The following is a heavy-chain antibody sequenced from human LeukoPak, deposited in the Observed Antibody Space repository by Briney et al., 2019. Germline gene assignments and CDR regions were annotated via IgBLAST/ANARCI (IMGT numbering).Heavy chain of an antibody. V-gene: IGHV4-61*08. Sequence: PSETLSLTCTVSGGSISSGGYYWSWIRQPPGKGLEWIGYIYHSGSTNYNPSLNSRVTISVDTSRNQFSLKLSSVTAADTAVYYCARHHFGPGSWLFDLWGQGILVTVSS. CDR3: ARHHFGPGSWLFDL. J-gene: IGHJ5*02. CDR2: IYHSGST. CDR1: GGSISSGGYY. D-gene: IGHD3-10*01.